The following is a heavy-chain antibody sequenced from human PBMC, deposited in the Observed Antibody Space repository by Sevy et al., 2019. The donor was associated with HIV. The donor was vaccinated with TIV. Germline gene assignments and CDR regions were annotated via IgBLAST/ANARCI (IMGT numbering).Heavy chain of an antibody. V-gene: IGHV3-53*01. Sequence: GGSLRLSCAASGFTVSSNYMSWVRQAPGKGLEWVSVIYSGGSTYYADSVKGRFTISRDNSKNTLYLQMNSLRAEDTAVYYCASTSPTFPWSGYYPDVWAQGTTVTVSS. J-gene: IGHJ6*02. CDR2: IYSGGST. CDR1: GFTVSSNY. D-gene: IGHD3-3*01. CDR3: ASTSPTFPWSGYYPDV.